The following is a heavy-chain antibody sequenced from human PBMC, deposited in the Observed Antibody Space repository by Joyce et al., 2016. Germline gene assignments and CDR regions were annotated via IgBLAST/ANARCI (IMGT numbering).Heavy chain of an antibody. CDR3: AREGRKTSYHESSGYYYFDY. V-gene: IGHV1-46*01. Sequence: QVQLVQSGAEVKKPGASVKVSCKASGYTFSHYYMHWVRQAPGQGRELMGIINPSGGNNTYAQDFQGRVTLTGDTSSSIVYMELSSLRPDDTAVYYWAREGRKTSYHESSGYYYFDYWGRGALVTVSS. D-gene: IGHD3-22*01. J-gene: IGHJ4*02. CDR1: GYTFSHYY. CDR2: INPSGGNN.